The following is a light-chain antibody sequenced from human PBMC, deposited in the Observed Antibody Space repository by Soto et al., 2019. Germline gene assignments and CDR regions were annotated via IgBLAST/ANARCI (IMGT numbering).Light chain of an antibody. CDR2: GAS. J-gene: IGKJ1*01. Sequence: EIVLTQSPGTLSLSPGERATLSCRASQSVSSRYFAWYQQKPGQAPRLLIYGASSRATGIPDRFSGSGSGTDFTLTISRLEPEDFAVYYCQQYGSSPWTFGQGTKVELK. V-gene: IGKV3-20*01. CDR3: QQYGSSPWT. CDR1: QSVSSRY.